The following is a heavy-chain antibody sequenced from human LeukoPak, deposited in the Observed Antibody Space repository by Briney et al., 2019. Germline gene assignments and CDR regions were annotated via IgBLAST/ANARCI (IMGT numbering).Heavy chain of an antibody. J-gene: IGHJ4*02. V-gene: IGHV4-4*09. CDR3: ARGGRNFDY. Sequence: SETLSLTCTVSGGSISGYYWSWIRQPPGKGLEWIGYIYTSGSTNYNPSLKSRVTISVDTSNNQISLRLRSVTAADTAVYFCARGGRNFDYWGQGTLVTVSS. CDR2: IYTSGST. CDR1: GGSISGYY. D-gene: IGHD1-26*01.